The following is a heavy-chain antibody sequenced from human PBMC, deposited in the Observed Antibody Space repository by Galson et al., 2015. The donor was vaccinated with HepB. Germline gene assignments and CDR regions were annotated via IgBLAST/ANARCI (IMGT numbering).Heavy chain of an antibody. D-gene: IGHD3-10*01. CDR3: ARGGREAVVGSSDGAFDI. Sequence: SVKVSCKASGGTFSIYGINWLRQAPGQGLEWMGRIIPMFGRGNYAQKFQGGVTITADKSTSTTYMELSSLRFEDTAVYYCARGGREAVVGSSDGAFDIWGQGTMVTVSS. J-gene: IGHJ3*02. CDR1: GGTFSIYG. CDR2: IIPMFGRG. V-gene: IGHV1-69*04.